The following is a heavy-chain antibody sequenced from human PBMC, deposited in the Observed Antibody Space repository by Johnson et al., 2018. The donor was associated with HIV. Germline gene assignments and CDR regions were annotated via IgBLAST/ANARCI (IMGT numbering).Heavy chain of an antibody. D-gene: IGHD3-22*01. V-gene: IGHV3-30*04. CDR3: RYYYDSSGDAFDI. J-gene: IGHJ3*02. Sequence: QVQLVESGGGVVQPGRSLRLSCAASGFTFSSYAMDWVRQAPGKGLEWVAGISYDGSNKYYADSVKGRFTISRDNSKNTLYLQMNSLRAEDTAVYYCRYYYDSSGDAFDIWGQGTMVTVSS. CDR2: ISYDGSNK. CDR1: GFTFSSYA.